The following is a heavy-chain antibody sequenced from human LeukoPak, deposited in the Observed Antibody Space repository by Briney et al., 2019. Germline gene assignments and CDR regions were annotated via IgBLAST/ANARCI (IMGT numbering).Heavy chain of an antibody. D-gene: IGHD3-3*01. Sequence: GGSLRLSCAASEFTFSSYWMSWVRQAPGKGLEWVANIKQDGGEKYYLDSVKGRFTISRDNSKNTLYLQMNSLRAEDTAVYYCARETYDFWSGYFTGDNSFDYWGQGTLVTVSS. V-gene: IGHV3-7*01. CDR2: IKQDGGEK. J-gene: IGHJ4*02. CDR3: ARETYDFWSGYFTGDNSFDY. CDR1: EFTFSSYW.